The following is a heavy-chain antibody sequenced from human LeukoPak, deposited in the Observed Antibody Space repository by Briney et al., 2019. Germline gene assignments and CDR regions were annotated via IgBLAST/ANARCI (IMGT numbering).Heavy chain of an antibody. CDR2: NNSGVST. Sequence: GGSLRLSWVVAGFTVTSNYMTWVRQAPGKGLEWDSDNNSGVSTYYAASVKGRFTISRDNSKNTLYLQMNSLRAEDTAVYYCARVDGWGQGTTVTAS. CDR3: ARVDG. V-gene: IGHV3-66*02. CDR1: GFTVTSNY. J-gene: IGHJ6*02.